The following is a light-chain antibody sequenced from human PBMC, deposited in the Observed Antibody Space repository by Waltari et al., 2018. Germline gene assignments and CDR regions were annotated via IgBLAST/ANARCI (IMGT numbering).Light chain of an antibody. V-gene: IGKV4-1*01. Sequence: DIVMTQSPDSLAVSLGERATINCKSSQSVLYSSNNNNYLAWYQQKQGQPPKLLIYWSSTRESGVPDRFTGSGSGTDFTLTISSLQAEDVAVYYCHQYYNTPFTFGPGTKVDIK. CDR1: QSVLYSSNNNNY. CDR3: HQYYNTPFT. J-gene: IGKJ3*01. CDR2: WSS.